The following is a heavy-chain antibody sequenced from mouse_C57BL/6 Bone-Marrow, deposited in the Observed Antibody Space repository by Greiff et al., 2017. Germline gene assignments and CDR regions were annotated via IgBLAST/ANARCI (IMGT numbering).Heavy chain of an antibody. V-gene: IGHV5-6*02. Sequence: DVMLVESGGDLVKPGGSLKLSCAASGFTFSSYGMSWVRQTPDKRLEWVATISSGGSYTYYPDSVKGRFTISRDNAKNTLYLQMSSLKSEDTAMYYCAREAYYYGSSYRYFDVWGTGTTVTVSS. CDR2: ISSGGSYT. CDR3: AREAYYYGSSYRYFDV. CDR1: GFTFSSYG. J-gene: IGHJ1*03. D-gene: IGHD1-1*01.